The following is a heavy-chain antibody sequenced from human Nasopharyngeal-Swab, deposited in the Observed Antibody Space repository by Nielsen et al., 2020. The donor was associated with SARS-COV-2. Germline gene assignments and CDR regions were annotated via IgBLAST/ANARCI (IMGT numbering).Heavy chain of an antibody. CDR2: IIPIFGTA. V-gene: IGHV1-69*13. D-gene: IGHD2-15*01. CDR3: ARSNLYCSGGSCYPNWFDP. Sequence: SVKVSCKASGGTFSSYAISWVRQAPGQGLEWMGGIIPIFGTANYAQKFQGGVTITADESTSTAYMELSSLRSEDTAVYYCARSNLYCSGGSCYPNWFDPWGQGTLVTVSS. J-gene: IGHJ5*02. CDR1: GGTFSSYA.